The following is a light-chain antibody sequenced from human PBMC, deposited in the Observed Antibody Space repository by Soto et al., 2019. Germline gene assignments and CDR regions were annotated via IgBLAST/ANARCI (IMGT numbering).Light chain of an antibody. Sequence: SYELTQPPSVSVSPGQTASITCSGAKLGDKYACWYQQKPGQSPVLVIYQDSKRASGIPERFSGSNSGNTATLTISGTQAMDEADYYCQAWDISTFVVFGGGTKVTVL. CDR1: KLGDKY. V-gene: IGLV3-1*01. CDR2: QDS. CDR3: QAWDISTFVV. J-gene: IGLJ2*01.